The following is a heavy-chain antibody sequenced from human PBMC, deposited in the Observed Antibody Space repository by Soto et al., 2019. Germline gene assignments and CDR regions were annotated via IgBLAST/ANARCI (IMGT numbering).Heavy chain of an antibody. CDR3: ARGRVMVRGSGVFDI. Sequence: GASVKVSCKASGYTFTRSGISWVRQAPGQGLEWMGWISTYNGDTNYAQTFQGRVTMTTDTSTSTVHMEVRSLRSDDTAVYYCARGRVMVRGSGVFDIWGQGTMVTVSS. V-gene: IGHV1-18*01. CDR1: GYTFTRSG. CDR2: ISTYNGDT. D-gene: IGHD3-10*01. J-gene: IGHJ3*02.